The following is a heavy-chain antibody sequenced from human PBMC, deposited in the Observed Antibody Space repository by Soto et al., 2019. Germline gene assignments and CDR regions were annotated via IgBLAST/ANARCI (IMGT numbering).Heavy chain of an antibody. V-gene: IGHV3-73*01. CDR3: TSDWGAKYSSSSYYYYGMDV. D-gene: IGHD6-6*01. CDR2: IRSKANSYAT. CDR1: GFTFSGSA. J-gene: IGHJ6*02. Sequence: GGSLRLSCAASGFTFSGSAMHWVRQASGKGLEWVGRIRSKANSYATAYAASVKGRFTISRDDSKNTAYLQMNSLKTEDPAVYYCTSDWGAKYSSSSYYYYGMDVWGQGTTVTVSS.